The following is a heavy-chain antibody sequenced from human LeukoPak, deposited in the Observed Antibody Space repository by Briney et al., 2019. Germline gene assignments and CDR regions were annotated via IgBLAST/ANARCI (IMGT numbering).Heavy chain of an antibody. Sequence: PGGSLRLSCAASRFTFSTYAMNWVRQAPGKGLEWVSSIGCSSSSIYYADSVKGRFTISRDNAKNSLYLQMNSLRAEDTAVYYCAREGGYGVGEAFDIWGQGTMVTVSS. CDR1: RFTFSTYA. CDR2: IGCSSSSI. CDR3: AREGGYGVGEAFDI. J-gene: IGHJ3*02. V-gene: IGHV3-21*01. D-gene: IGHD4-17*01.